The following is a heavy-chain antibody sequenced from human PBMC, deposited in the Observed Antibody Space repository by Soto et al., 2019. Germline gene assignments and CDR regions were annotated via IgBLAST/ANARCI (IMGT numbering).Heavy chain of an antibody. J-gene: IGHJ3*02. CDR3: ARGDRGAFDS. CDR1: GFTFSYYW. Sequence: EVQLVESGGGLVQPGESLRLSCAASGFTFSYYWMHWVRQAPGKGLVWVSRIHSDGSSTTYADSVKGRFTISRDNARNTVYLQMNSLRVEDTAVYYCARGDRGAFDSWGQGTLGTVSS. CDR2: IHSDGSST. V-gene: IGHV3-74*01.